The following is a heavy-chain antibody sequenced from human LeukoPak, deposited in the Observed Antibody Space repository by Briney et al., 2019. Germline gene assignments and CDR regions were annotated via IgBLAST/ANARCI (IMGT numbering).Heavy chain of an antibody. CDR3: TRAPFPGIY. Sequence: ASVKVSCKASGYTFTTYDINWVRQATGQGLEWMGWMNPHSGNTGYAQKFQGRVTMTRDTSINTAYMELSSLTSDDTAVYYCTRAPFPGIYRGQGTPVTVSS. CDR1: GYTFTTYD. J-gene: IGHJ4*02. V-gene: IGHV1-8*01. D-gene: IGHD3-10*01. CDR2: MNPHSGNT.